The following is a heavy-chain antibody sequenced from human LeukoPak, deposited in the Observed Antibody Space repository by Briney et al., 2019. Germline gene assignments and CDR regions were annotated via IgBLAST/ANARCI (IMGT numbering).Heavy chain of an antibody. CDR3: ARDPTGYSYGTEYNWFDP. CDR2: TNPNSGNT. Sequence: ASVKVSCKASGYTFTSYDINWVRQATGQGLEWMGWTNPNSGNTGYAQKFQGRVTMTRNTSISTAYMELSSLRSEDTAVYYCARDPTGYSYGTEYNWFDPWGQGTLVTVSS. J-gene: IGHJ5*02. V-gene: IGHV1-8*01. D-gene: IGHD5-18*01. CDR1: GYTFTSYD.